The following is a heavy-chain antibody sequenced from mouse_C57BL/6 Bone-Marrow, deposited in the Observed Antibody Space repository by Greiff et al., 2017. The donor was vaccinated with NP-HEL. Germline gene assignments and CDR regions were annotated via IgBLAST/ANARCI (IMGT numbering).Heavy chain of an antibody. V-gene: IGHV1-50*01. D-gene: IGHD1-1*01. J-gene: IGHJ2*01. CDR3: ARRAYSTVRDY. CDR1: GYTFTSYW. CDR2: IDPSDSYT. Sequence: VQLQQPGAELVKPGASVKLSCKASGYTFTSYWMQWVKQRPGQGLEWIGEIDPSDSYTNYNQKFKGKATLTVDTSSSTAYMQLSSLTSEDSAVYYCARRAYSTVRDYWGQGTTLTVSS.